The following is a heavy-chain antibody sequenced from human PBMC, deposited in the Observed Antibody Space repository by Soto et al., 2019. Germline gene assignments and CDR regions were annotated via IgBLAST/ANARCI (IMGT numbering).Heavy chain of an antibody. J-gene: IGHJ3*02. Sequence: GGSLRLSCAASGFTFSSYAMXRVRQAPGKGLEWVAVISYDGSNKYYADSVKGRFTIPRDNSKNTLYLQMNSLRAEDTAVYYCARDLYCSSTSCYPGAFDIWGQGTMVTVSS. CDR3: ARDLYCSSTSCYPGAFDI. CDR1: GFTFSSYA. V-gene: IGHV3-30-3*01. D-gene: IGHD2-2*01. CDR2: ISYDGSNK.